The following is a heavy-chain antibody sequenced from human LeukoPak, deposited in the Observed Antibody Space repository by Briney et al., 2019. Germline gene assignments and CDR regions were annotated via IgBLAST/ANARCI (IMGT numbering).Heavy chain of an antibody. D-gene: IGHD1-20*01. Sequence: SETLSLTCTVSGGSISSYYWSWIRQPPGKGLEWIGYIYYSGSTNYNPSLKSRVTISVDTSKNQFSLKLSSVTAADTAVYYCARGLTGPTGRFDYWGQGTLVTVSS. CDR1: GGSISSYY. CDR2: IYYSGST. CDR3: ARGLTGPTGRFDY. J-gene: IGHJ4*02. V-gene: IGHV4-59*01.